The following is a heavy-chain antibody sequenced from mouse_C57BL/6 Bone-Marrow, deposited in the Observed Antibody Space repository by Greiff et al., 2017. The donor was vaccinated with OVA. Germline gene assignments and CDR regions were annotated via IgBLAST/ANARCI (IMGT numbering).Heavy chain of an antibody. CDR3: ARSSDSSGYLLSMDY. CDR1: GFTFTDYY. V-gene: IGHV7-3*01. CDR2: IRNKANGYTT. Sequence: EVKLVESGGGLVQPGGSLSLSCAASGFTFTDYYMSWVRQPPGKALEWLGFIRNKANGYTTEYSASVKGRFTISRDNSQSILYLQMNALRAEDSATYYGARSSDSSGYLLSMDYWGQGTSVTVSS. J-gene: IGHJ4*01. D-gene: IGHD3-2*02.